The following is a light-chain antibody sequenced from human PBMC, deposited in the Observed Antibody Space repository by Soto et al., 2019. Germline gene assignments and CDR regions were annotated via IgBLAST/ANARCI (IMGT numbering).Light chain of an antibody. CDR2: KAS. V-gene: IGKV1-5*03. CDR3: QQYNSPIT. Sequence: DIQITQSPSTLSSSVLERFTITCRASQSISSWLAWYQQKPGKAPKLLIYKASSLESGVPSRFSGSGSGTEFTLTISSLQPDDFATYYCQQYNSPITFGQGTRLE. CDR1: QSISSW. J-gene: IGKJ5*01.